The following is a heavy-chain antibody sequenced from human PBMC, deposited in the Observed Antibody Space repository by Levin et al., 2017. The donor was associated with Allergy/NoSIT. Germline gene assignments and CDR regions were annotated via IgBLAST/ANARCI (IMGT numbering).Heavy chain of an antibody. CDR3: ARELSGDPFYFYGIDV. Sequence: PGESLKISCKASGYTFTGYYIHWVRQAPGQGLEWMGWINPNSGGINSPQKFQGRVTMTRDTSISTAYMELRRLRSDDTAVYYCARELSGDPFYFYGIDVWGQGTTVTVSS. CDR1: GYTFTGYY. D-gene: IGHD3-16*02. CDR2: INPNSGGI. V-gene: IGHV1-2*02. J-gene: IGHJ6*02.